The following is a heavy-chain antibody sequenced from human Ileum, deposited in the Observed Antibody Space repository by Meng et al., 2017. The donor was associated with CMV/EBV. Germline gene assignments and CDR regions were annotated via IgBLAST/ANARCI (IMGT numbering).Heavy chain of an antibody. Sequence: QLQLQESGPVLVKTSESLSLTCYVSGGSISNYYWSWIRQPAGKGLEWIAHIYTSGTTNYNPSLKSRVTMSVDTSRNQFSLKLTSVTAADTAVYYCARNYGSGNWNFFHYWGQGTLVTVSS. V-gene: IGHV4-4*07. CDR3: ARNYGSGNWNFFHY. J-gene: IGHJ4*02. D-gene: IGHD3-10*01. CDR2: IYTSGTT. CDR1: GGSISNYY.